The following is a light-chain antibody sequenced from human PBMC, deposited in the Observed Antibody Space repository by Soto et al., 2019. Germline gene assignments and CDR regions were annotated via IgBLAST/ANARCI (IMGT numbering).Light chain of an antibody. CDR2: EVS. CDR1: SSDVGGYKF. J-gene: IGLJ3*02. V-gene: IGLV2-14*01. Sequence: QLVLTQPASVSGSPGQSITISCTGTSSDVGGYKFVSWYQQHPGKAPKLIIYEVSNRPSGVSNRFSGSKSGNAASLTISGLQAEDEADYYCSSYTRSSSVVFGGGTQLTVL. CDR3: SSYTRSSSVV.